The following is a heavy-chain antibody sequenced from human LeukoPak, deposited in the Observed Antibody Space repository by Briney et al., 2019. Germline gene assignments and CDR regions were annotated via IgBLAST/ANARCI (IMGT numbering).Heavy chain of an antibody. CDR1: GGTFSSYA. V-gene: IGHV1-69*05. D-gene: IGHD6-6*01. Sequence: SVKVSCKASGGTFSSYAISWVRQAPGQGLEWMGGIIPILGTANYAQKLQGRVTITTDESTSTAYMELSSLRSEDTAVYYCARASEYSSSWTDAFDIWGQGTMVTVSS. CDR2: IIPILGTA. J-gene: IGHJ3*02. CDR3: ARASEYSSSWTDAFDI.